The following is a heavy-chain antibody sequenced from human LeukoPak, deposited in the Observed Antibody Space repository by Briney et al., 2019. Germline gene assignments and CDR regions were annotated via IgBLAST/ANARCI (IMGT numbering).Heavy chain of an antibody. D-gene: IGHD4-17*01. CDR3: ARDQEYDYGDAFDI. J-gene: IGHJ3*02. V-gene: IGHV3-48*04. CDR2: ISSSSSTI. CDR1: GFTFSSYS. Sequence: GGSLRLSCAASGFTFSSYSMNWVRQAPGKGLEWVSYISSSSSTIYYADSVKGRFTISRDNAKNSLYLQMNSLRAEDTAVYYCARDQEYDYGDAFDIWGQGTMVTVSS.